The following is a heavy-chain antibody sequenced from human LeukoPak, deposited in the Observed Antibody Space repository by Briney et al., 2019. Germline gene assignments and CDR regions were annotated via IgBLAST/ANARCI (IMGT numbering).Heavy chain of an antibody. CDR1: GFTFSTYW. Sequence: PGGSLRLSCAASGFTFSTYWMHWVRQAPGKGLVWVSRISGDGSTTKYADSVKGRFSISRDNAKNTLYLQMNSLRAEDTAVYYCARELPFDYWGQGTLVTVSS. V-gene: IGHV3-74*01. CDR2: ISGDGSTT. J-gene: IGHJ4*02. D-gene: IGHD1-26*01. CDR3: ARELPFDY.